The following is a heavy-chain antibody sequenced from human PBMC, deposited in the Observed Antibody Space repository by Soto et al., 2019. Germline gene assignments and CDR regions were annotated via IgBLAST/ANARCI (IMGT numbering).Heavy chain of an antibody. CDR2: IWYDGSNK. D-gene: IGHD6-19*01. CDR3: ARESAYSSGWLFDY. V-gene: IGHV3-33*01. J-gene: IGHJ4*02. Sequence: QVQLVESGGSVVQPGRSLRLSCAASGFTFSSYGMHWVRQAPGKGLEWVAVIWYDGSNKYYADSVKGRFTISRDNSKNTLYLQMNSLRAEDTAVYYCARESAYSSGWLFDYWGQGTLVTVSS. CDR1: GFTFSSYG.